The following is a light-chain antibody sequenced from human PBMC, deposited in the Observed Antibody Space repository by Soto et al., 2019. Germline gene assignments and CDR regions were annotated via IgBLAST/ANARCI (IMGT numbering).Light chain of an antibody. J-gene: IGLJ2*01. Sequence: QSVLTQPPSVSGAPGQRVTISCTGSSSNIGGGYDVHWYQQLPGTAPKLLIYGNSNRPSGVPYRFSGSKSGTSASLAITGLQADEEADYYCQSYDSSLSGVVFGGGTKVTVL. CDR3: QSYDSSLSGVV. CDR2: GNS. CDR1: SSNIGGGYD. V-gene: IGLV1-40*01.